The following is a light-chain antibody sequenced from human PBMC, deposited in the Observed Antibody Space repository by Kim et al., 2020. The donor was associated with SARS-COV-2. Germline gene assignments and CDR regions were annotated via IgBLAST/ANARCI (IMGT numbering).Light chain of an antibody. CDR2: DVS. Sequence: GLSITVSCTGTSSDVCGYIYVSWYQQHPGKAPKLMMYDVSNRPSGVSNRFSGSKSGNTASLTISGIQAEDEADYYCSSYTSISSAVFGGGTQLTVL. J-gene: IGLJ3*02. V-gene: IGLV2-14*03. CDR1: SSDVCGYIY. CDR3: SSYTSISSAV.